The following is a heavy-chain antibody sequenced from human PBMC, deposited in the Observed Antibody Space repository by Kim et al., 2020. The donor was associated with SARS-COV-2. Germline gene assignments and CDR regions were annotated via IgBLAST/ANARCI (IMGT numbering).Heavy chain of an antibody. J-gene: IGHJ4*02. CDR2: VHHNGNT. Sequence: SETLSLTCTVSSDSISDYYWSWIRQPPGKGLEWIGYVHHNGNTNYSPLLKSRVTIAVHTSKTQFFLMLTSVTAADTAVYYCARKRADSSGFIDYWGQGVLVTVSS. CDR3: ARKRADSSGFIDY. V-gene: IGHV4-59*01. D-gene: IGHD3-22*01. CDR1: SDSISDYY.